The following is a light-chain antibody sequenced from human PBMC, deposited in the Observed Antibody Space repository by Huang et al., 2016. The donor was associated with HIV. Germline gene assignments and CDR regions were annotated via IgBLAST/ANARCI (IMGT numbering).Light chain of an antibody. CDR1: QSVSSN. CDR3: QQYSTSSYT. Sequence: EIVMTQSPATLSVSPGERATLSCRASQSVSSNLAWYQQKPGQAPRLLIYGASTRATGIPARFSGSGSGTDFTLTISRLEPEDFAMYYCQQYSTSSYTFGQGTKVDI. J-gene: IGKJ2*01. V-gene: IGKV3-15*01. CDR2: GAS.